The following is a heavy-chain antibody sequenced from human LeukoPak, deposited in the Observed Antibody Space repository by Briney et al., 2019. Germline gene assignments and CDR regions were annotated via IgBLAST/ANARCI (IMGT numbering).Heavy chain of an antibody. V-gene: IGHV5-51*01. J-gene: IGHJ3*02. CDR3: ATSSSPDHDAFDI. CDR2: IYPGDSDT. Sequence: GESLKISCKGSGYSFTSYWIGWVRQMPGKGLEWMGIIYPGDSDTRYGPSFQGQVTISADKSISTAYLQWSSLKASDTAMYYCATSSSPDHDAFDIWGQGTMVTVSS. CDR1: GYSFTSYW. D-gene: IGHD6-13*01.